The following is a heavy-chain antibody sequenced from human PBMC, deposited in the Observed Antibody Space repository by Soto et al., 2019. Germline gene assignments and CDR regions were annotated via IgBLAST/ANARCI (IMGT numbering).Heavy chain of an antibody. D-gene: IGHD3-10*01. CDR3: ARATGGHYYGSGVDY. Sequence: QVQLQESGPGLVKPSQTVSLPCTVSGGSISCGGYYWSWIRQHPGKGLDWMGYIYYSGSTYYNPPLKSRVTISGDKSKNQFSLKRSYGTAAETDVYYWARATGGHYYGSGVDYWGQGTQVTVSS. CDR2: IYYSGST. V-gene: IGHV4-31*03. J-gene: IGHJ4*02. CDR1: GGSISCGGYY.